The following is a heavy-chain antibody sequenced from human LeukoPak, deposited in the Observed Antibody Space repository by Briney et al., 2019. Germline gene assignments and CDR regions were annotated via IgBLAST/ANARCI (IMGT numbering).Heavy chain of an antibody. CDR1: GFSFSNYA. CDR3: ARDHYYGSGSYTAFDF. CDR2: ISYDGSNK. V-gene: IGHV3-30*04. Sequence: GGSLRLSCAASGFSFSNYAIQGVRQAPGKALEWVAFISYDGSNKYYADSVKGRFTISRDNSKNTLYLQVNSLRGEDTAVYYCARDHYYGSGSYTAFDFWGQGTLVTVSS. D-gene: IGHD3-10*01. J-gene: IGHJ4*02.